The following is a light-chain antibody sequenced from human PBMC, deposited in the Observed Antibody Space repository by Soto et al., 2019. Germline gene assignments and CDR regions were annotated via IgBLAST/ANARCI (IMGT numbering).Light chain of an antibody. Sequence: QSSLTQPASVSGSPGQSITISCTGTSSDVGGYNYVSWYQWHPGKLPKLIIYEVTSRPSGGSHRFSGSKSGNTASLTISGLQAEDEADYYCSSYTSSGTPVFGGGTKVTVL. CDR3: SSYTSSGTPV. J-gene: IGLJ3*02. V-gene: IGLV2-14*01. CDR1: SSDVGGYNY. CDR2: EVT.